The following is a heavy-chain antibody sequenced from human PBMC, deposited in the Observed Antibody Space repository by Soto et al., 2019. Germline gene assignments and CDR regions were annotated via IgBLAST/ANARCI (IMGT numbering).Heavy chain of an antibody. CDR3: ESRAIRIHHDI. Sequence: PGGSLRRSCAASGFTFSSYSMDWVRQAPGQGLEWISYITTSSHTIYYADSVRGRFTISRYNAKNSLFLQMNSLRDEDTAVDYCESRAIRIHHDIWGKRPTV. V-gene: IGHV3-48*02. J-gene: IGHJ6*03. CDR1: GFTFSSYS. CDR2: ITTSSHTI. D-gene: IGHD2-15*01.